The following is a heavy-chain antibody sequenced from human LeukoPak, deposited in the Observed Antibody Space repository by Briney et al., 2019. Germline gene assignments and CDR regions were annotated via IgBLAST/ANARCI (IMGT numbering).Heavy chain of an antibody. CDR2: IYSGGST. Sequence: GGSLRLSCAASGFTVSSNHMSWVRQAPGKGLEWVSVIYSGGSTYYADSVKGRFTISRDNSKNTLYLQMNSLRAEDTAVYYCARDKSTPGIYGMDVWGQGTTVTVSS. CDR1: GFTVSSNH. CDR3: ARDKSTPGIYGMDV. D-gene: IGHD2-21*01. V-gene: IGHV3-53*01. J-gene: IGHJ6*02.